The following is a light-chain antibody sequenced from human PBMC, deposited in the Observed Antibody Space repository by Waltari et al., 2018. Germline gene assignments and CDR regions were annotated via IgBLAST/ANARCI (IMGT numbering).Light chain of an antibody. J-gene: IGKJ3*01. CDR1: QNIGSS. V-gene: IGKV6-21*01. CDR2: YAS. CDR3: HQHTNSFT. Sequence: EIVLTQSPDFQSVTPRETVTITCRASQNIGSSLQWYQQKPGQSPKLLITYASQSVSGVPSRFSGSGSGTDFTLTINSLEAEDAATYYCHQHTNSFTFGPGTKVDLK.